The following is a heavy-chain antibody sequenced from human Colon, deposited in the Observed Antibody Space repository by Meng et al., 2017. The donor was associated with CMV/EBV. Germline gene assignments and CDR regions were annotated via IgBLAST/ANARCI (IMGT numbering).Heavy chain of an antibody. CDR3: DASDY. D-gene: IGHD6-6*01. V-gene: IGHV3-23*01. CDR2: ITGSGVRT. CDR1: GFTFSDYD. J-gene: IGHJ4*02. Sequence: GESLKISCEVSGFTFSDYDMSWARQAPGKGLEWVSTITGSGVRTHYADSVKGRFTIFRDNSKNTLYLQMNSLRAEDTAVYYCDASDYWGQGTQVTVSS.